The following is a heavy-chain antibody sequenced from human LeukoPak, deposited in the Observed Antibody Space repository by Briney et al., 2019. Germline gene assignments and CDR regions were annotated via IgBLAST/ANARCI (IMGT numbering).Heavy chain of an antibody. CDR3: ARDIVVVPAAIYYYYYYGMDV. D-gene: IGHD2-2*01. Sequence: GGSLRLSCAASGFTFSSYSMNWVRQAPGKGLEWVSSISSSSSYIYYADSVKGRFTISRDNAKNSLYLQMNGLRAEDTAVYYCARDIVVVPAAIYYYYYYGMDVWGKGTTVTVSS. CDR2: ISSSSSYI. V-gene: IGHV3-21*01. J-gene: IGHJ6*04. CDR1: GFTFSSYS.